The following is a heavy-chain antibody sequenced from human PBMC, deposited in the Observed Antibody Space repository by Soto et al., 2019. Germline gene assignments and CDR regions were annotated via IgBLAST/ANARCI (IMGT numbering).Heavy chain of an antibody. V-gene: IGHV3-30*04. CDR1: GFTFSGYA. Sequence: PGGSLRLSCAASGFTFSGYAMHWVRQAPGKGLEWVASILFDGRNKYYADSVKGRFTISRDNSKSTLYLQVNSLRAEDTAVYYCARANFGVLFTSGMDVWGQGTTVTVSS. CDR3: ARANFGVLFTSGMDV. J-gene: IGHJ6*02. CDR2: ILFDGRNK. D-gene: IGHD3-3*01.